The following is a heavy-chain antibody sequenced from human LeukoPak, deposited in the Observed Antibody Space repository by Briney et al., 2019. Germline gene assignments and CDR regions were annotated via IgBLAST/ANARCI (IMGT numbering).Heavy chain of an antibody. CDR3: TRDRGQWLVDY. CDR1: GGSISTVGYY. J-gene: IGHJ4*02. V-gene: IGHV4-39*07. CDR2: IDSSGTA. Sequence: SETLSLTCTVSGGSISTVGYYWGWIRQLPGKGLEYFASIDSSGTAYYNPSLQSRVTISADTSKNQFSLKLSSVTAADTAVYCCTRDRGQWLVDYWGQGTLVTVSS. D-gene: IGHD6-19*01.